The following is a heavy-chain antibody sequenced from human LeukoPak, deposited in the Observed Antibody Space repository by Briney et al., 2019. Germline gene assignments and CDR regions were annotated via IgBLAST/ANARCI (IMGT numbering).Heavy chain of an antibody. CDR3: AKDRLTMVLTPIDY. V-gene: IGHV1-8*03. CDR1: GYTFISYD. D-gene: IGHD4/OR15-4a*01. Sequence: GASVKVSCKASGYTFISYDINWVRQATGQGLEWMGWMNPNSGNTGYAQKFQDRVTITRNTSISTTYMELSSLRSDDTAVYYCAKDRLTMVLTPIDYWGQGTLVTVSS. CDR2: MNPNSGNT. J-gene: IGHJ4*02.